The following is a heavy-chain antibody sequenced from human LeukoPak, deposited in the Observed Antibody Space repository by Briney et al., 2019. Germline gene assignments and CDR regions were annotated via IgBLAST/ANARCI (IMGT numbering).Heavy chain of an antibody. J-gene: IGHJ5*02. D-gene: IGHD2-2*01. CDR2: ISSSSSYI. V-gene: IGHV3-21*01. CDR3: ARGPSPTSWYNWFDP. CDR1: GFTFSSYS. Sequence: GGSLRLSCAASGFTFSSYSMNWVRQAPGKGLEWVSSISSSSSYIYYADSVKGRFTISRDNAKSSLYLQMNSLRAEDTAVYYCARGPSPTSWYNWFDPWGQGTLVTVSS.